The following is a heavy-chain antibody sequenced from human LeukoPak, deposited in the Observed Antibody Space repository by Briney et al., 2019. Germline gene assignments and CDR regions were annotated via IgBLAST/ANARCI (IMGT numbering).Heavy chain of an antibody. J-gene: IGHJ6*02. CDR2: IYTSGST. D-gene: IGHD2-2*01. CDR1: GGSISSYY. Sequence: SETLSLTCTVSGGSISSYYWSWIRQPAGKGLEWIGRIYTSGSTNYNPSLKSRVTISVDTSKNQFSLKLSSVTAADTAVYYCARGLYCSSTSCYYYYYYGMDVWGQGTTVTVSS. V-gene: IGHV4-4*07. CDR3: ARGLYCSSTSCYYYYYYGMDV.